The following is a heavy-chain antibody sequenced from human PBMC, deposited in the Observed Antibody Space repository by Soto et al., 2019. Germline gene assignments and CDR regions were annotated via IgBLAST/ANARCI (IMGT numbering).Heavy chain of an antibody. CDR3: ASLGGDYHRYYYGMDV. D-gene: IGHD4-17*01. V-gene: IGHV5-51*01. CDR2: IYPGDSDT. CDR1: GYSFTGYW. J-gene: IGHJ6*02. Sequence: GESLKISCNGSGYSFTGYWICWVRQMPWKGLEWMGIIYPGDSDTRYRPSFQGQVTISADKSISTAYLQWSSLKASDTAMYYCASLGGDYHRYYYGMDVWGQGTTVTVSS.